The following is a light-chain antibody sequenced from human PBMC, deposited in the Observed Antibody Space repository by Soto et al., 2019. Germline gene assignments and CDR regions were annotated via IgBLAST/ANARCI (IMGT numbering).Light chain of an antibody. Sequence: QSALTQPASVSGSPGQSITISCTGTSSDVGGYNYVSWYQQHPGKAPKLMIYDVSNRPSGVSNRFSGSKSGNTAYLTISGLQAEDEADYYCSSYTSSSLWVFGTGTKLTVL. J-gene: IGLJ1*01. CDR2: DVS. CDR3: SSYTSSSLWV. V-gene: IGLV2-14*01. CDR1: SSDVGGYNY.